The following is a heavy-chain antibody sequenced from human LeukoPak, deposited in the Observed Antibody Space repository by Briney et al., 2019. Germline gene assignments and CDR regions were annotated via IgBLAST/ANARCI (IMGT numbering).Heavy chain of an antibody. Sequence: SETLSLTCTVSGGSISSYYWSWIRQPPGKGLEWIGYIYYSGSTNYNPSLKSRVTISVDTSKNQFSLKLSSVTAADTAVYYCARAYYDFWSGYYFDYWGQGTLVTVSS. D-gene: IGHD3-3*01. V-gene: IGHV4-59*08. CDR2: IYYSGST. J-gene: IGHJ4*02. CDR1: GGSISSYY. CDR3: ARAYYDFWSGYYFDY.